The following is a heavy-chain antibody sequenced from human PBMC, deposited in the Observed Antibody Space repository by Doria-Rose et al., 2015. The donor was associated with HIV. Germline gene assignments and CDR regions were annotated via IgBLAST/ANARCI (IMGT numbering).Heavy chain of an antibody. Sequence: ESGPVLVKPTETLTLTCTVSGVSLSSPGMGVSWIRQPPGKALEWLANIFSDDERSCKTSLKSRLTISRGTYKSQVVLTMTDMDPVDTATYYCARIKSSRWYHKYYFGFWGQGTLVIVSA. J-gene: IGHJ4*02. CDR3: ARIKSSRWYHKYYFGF. CDR1: GVSLSSPGMG. V-gene: IGHV2-26*01. CDR2: IFSDDER. D-gene: IGHD6-13*01.